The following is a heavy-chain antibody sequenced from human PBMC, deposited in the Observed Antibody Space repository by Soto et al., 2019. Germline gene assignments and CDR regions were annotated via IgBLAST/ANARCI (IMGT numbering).Heavy chain of an antibody. Sequence: SETLSLTCAVYGGSFSGYYWSWIRQPPGKGLEWIGEINHSGSTNYNPSLKSRVTISVDTSKNQFSLKLSSVTAADTAVYYCARGNYYDSSGYYPMSFDYWGQGTLVTVSS. CDR1: GGSFSGYY. V-gene: IGHV4-34*01. D-gene: IGHD3-22*01. CDR2: INHSGST. CDR3: ARGNYYDSSGYYPMSFDY. J-gene: IGHJ4*02.